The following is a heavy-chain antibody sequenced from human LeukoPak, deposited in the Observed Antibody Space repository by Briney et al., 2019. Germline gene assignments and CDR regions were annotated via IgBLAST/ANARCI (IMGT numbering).Heavy chain of an antibody. Sequence: PSETLSLTCTVSGGSISSGGYYWSWIRQHPGKGLEWIGYIYYSGSTYYNPSLKSRVTISVDTSKNQFSLKLSSVTAADTAVYYCARARIAAAGPDYWGQGTLVTVSS. J-gene: IGHJ4*02. D-gene: IGHD6-13*01. CDR1: GGSISSGGYY. CDR3: ARARIAAAGPDY. CDR2: IYYSGST. V-gene: IGHV4-31*03.